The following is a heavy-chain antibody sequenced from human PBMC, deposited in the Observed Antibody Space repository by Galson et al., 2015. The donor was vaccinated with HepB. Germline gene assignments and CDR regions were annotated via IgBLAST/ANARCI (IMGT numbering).Heavy chain of an antibody. CDR2: ISYNGDTQ. V-gene: IGHV3-30*04. Sequence: SLRLSCAVSGFSFRSYTMHWVRQAPGKGLEWMSSISYNGDTQNYVASVKGRFTTSRDNSKSTLYLQMNGLRPEDTAVYYCAGEDRNAYDFFDYWGQGTLVSVSP. D-gene: IGHD2-15*01. CDR1: GFSFRSYT. CDR3: AGEDRNAYDFFDY. J-gene: IGHJ4*02.